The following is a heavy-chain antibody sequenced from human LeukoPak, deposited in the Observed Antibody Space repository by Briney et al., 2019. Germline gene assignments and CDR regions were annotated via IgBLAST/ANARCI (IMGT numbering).Heavy chain of an antibody. CDR1: GFTFSSYA. CDR3: ATGRGYSYGPFDY. V-gene: IGHV3-23*01. Sequence: GGCLRLSCAASGFTFSSYAVSWVREAPGKGLEWVSAISGSGGRTYYADSVRGRVTLSRDSSKNTLYLPMISLRAEDTAVYYCATGRGYSYGPFDYWGQGTLVTVSS. D-gene: IGHD5-18*01. CDR2: ISGSGGRT. J-gene: IGHJ4*02.